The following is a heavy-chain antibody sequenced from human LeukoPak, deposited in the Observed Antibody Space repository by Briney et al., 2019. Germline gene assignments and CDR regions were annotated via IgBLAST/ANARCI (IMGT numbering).Heavy chain of an antibody. D-gene: IGHD1-26*01. V-gene: IGHV3-7*01. J-gene: IGHJ3*01. CDR1: GFIFSSYW. CDR3: AREITWEVVPV. Sequence: GGSLRLSCGASGFIFSSYWMSWVRQVPGKGLEWVGNIKEDGSEKYYADSLKGRFTISRDNAKTSLYLQMNSLRAEDTAVYYCAREITWEVVPVWGQGTMVTVSS. CDR2: IKEDGSEK.